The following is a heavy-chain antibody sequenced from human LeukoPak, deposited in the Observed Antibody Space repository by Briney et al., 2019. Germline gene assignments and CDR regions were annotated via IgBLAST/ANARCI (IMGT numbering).Heavy chain of an antibody. Sequence: GGSLRLSCAASGFPFDDYAMHWDRQAPGKGLEWVSGITWNSGNIGYADSVKGRFTISRDNSKNTVYLQMNSLRAEDTAVYYCARARYSSGSLGYWGQGTLVTVSS. CDR2: ITWNSGNI. CDR3: ARARYSSGSLGY. V-gene: IGHV3-9*01. D-gene: IGHD6-19*01. J-gene: IGHJ4*02. CDR1: GFPFDDYA.